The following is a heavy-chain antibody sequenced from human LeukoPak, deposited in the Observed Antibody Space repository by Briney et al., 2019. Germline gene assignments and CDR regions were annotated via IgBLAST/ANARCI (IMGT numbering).Heavy chain of an antibody. CDR3: AKDKDSSGPDCFDY. J-gene: IGHJ4*02. CDR1: GFTFSSYS. V-gene: IGHV3-48*04. Sequence: GGSLRLSCAASGFTFSSYSMNWVRQAPGKGLEWVSYISSSSSTIYYADSVKGRFTISRDNAKNSLYLQMDSLRPDDTALYYCAKDKDSSGPDCFDYWGQGTLVTVSS. CDR2: ISSSSSTI. D-gene: IGHD6-19*01.